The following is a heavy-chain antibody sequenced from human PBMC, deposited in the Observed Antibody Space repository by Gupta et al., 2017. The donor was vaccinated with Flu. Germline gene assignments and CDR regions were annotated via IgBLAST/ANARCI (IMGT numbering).Heavy chain of an antibody. CDR2: ISVSGTTI. CDR1: TFSSYG. D-gene: IGHD3-22*01. J-gene: IGHJ4*02. V-gene: IGHV3-48*01. Sequence: TFSSYGMNWVRQTPKKGLEWVSYISVSGTTIYYADSVKGRFTISRDNAKNSLYLQMNSLRAEDTAVYYCASYYYDSSGTHFWGQGTLVTVSS. CDR3: ASYYYDSSGTHF.